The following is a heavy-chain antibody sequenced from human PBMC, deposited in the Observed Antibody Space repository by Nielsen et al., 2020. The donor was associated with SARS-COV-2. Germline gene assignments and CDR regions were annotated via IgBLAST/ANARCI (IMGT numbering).Heavy chain of an antibody. J-gene: IGHJ4*02. CDR3: ARTVVTLDFDY. CDR1: GGSISGDH. Sequence: SETLSLTCTVSGGSISGDHWSWIRQPPGKGLEWIGSIHYSGSTYYNPSLKSRVSISIDTSKNQFSLRLRSVTAADTAVYYCARTVVTLDFDYWGQGTLVTVSS. V-gene: IGHV4-39*07. CDR2: IHYSGST. D-gene: IGHD4-23*01.